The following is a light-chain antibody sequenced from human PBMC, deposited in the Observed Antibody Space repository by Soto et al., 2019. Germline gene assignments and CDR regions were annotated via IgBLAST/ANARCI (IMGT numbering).Light chain of an antibody. CDR1: QSVRTS. Sequence: ETVLTQSPATLSLSPGERATLSCRASQSVRTSLAWYQQQPGQAPRLLIYGASRRATGIPDRLSGSGSGTDFTLTISRLEPEDLAVYYCQQYDNSVWTFGQGTKVDIK. V-gene: IGKV3-20*01. CDR2: GAS. J-gene: IGKJ1*01. CDR3: QQYDNSVWT.